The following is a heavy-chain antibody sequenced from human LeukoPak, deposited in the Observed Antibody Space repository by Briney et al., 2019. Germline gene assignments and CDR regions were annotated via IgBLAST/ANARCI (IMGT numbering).Heavy chain of an antibody. V-gene: IGHV4-59*12. CDR3: ARDHGGGGSCIDF. J-gene: IGHJ4*02. Sequence: PSETLSLTCTVPGGSISSYYWSWIRQPPGKGLEWIGYIYYSGSTYYNLSLKSRVTISVDTSKSQFSLKQRSVTAADTAVYYCARDHGGGGSCIDFRGPRTLVTVSP. CDR1: GGSISSYY. D-gene: IGHD2-15*01. CDR2: IYYSGST.